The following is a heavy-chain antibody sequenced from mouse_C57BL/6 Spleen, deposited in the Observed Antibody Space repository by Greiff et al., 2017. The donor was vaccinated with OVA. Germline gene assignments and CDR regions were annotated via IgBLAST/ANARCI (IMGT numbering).Heavy chain of an antibody. D-gene: IGHD2-3*01. CDR1: GFTFSSYA. CDR3: TKSNGYYVFAY. CDR2: ISSGGDYI. Sequence: EVKVVESGEGLVKPGGSLKLSCAASGFTFSSYAMSWVRQTPEKRLEWVAYISSGGDYIYYADTVKGRFTISRDNARNTLYLQMSSLKSEDTAMYYCTKSNGYYVFAYWGQGTLVTVSA. V-gene: IGHV5-9-1*02. J-gene: IGHJ3*01.